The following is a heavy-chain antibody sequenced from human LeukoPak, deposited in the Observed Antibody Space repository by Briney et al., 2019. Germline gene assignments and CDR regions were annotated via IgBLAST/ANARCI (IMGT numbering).Heavy chain of an antibody. CDR1: GYSFTKYW. D-gene: IGHD2-15*01. Sequence: GESLKISCKGSGYSFTKYWIGWVRQMPGKGLEWMGIIHPGDSDTRYSPSFQGQVAISADKSISTAYLQWSSLRASDSAMYYCALKSRGYCSGGRCYIGYWGQGTLVTVSS. V-gene: IGHV5-51*01. CDR3: ALKSRGYCSGGRCYIGY. CDR2: IHPGDSDT. J-gene: IGHJ4*02.